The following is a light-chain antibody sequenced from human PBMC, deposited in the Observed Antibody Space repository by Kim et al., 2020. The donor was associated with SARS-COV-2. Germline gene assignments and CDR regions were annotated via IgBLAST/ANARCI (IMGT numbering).Light chain of an antibody. Sequence: GDRATITCRASQSISSYLNWYQQKPGKAPKLLIYAASSLQSGVPSRFSGSGSGTDFTLTISSLQPEDFATYYCQQSYSTPFTFGPGTKVDIK. CDR2: AAS. CDR1: QSISSY. V-gene: IGKV1-39*01. CDR3: QQSYSTPFT. J-gene: IGKJ3*01.